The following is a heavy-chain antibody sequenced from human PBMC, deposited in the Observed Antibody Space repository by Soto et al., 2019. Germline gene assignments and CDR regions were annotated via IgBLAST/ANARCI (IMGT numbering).Heavy chain of an antibody. V-gene: IGHV4-31*03. Sequence: SETLSLTCTVSGGSISSPNFYWSWIRQHPGKGLEWIGHIYYNGTAYYNPTLKSRVSISVDTSKNQFSLKLSSVTAADTAVYYCARDYGDYSFFFDYWGQGALVTVSS. CDR3: ARDYGDYSFFFDY. CDR1: GGSISSPNFY. J-gene: IGHJ4*02. D-gene: IGHD4-17*01. CDR2: IYYNGTA.